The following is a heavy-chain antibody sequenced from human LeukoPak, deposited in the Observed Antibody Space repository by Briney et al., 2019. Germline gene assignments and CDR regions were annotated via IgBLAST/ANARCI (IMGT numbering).Heavy chain of an antibody. V-gene: IGHV3-21*01. Sequence: GGSLRLSCAASGFTFSSYSMNWVRQAPGKGLEWVSSISSSSSYIYYADSVKGRSTISRDNAKNSLYLQMNSLRAEDTAVYYCARDLGGKRRAYDYWGQGTLVTVSS. CDR2: ISSSSSYI. CDR3: ARDLGGKRRAYDY. D-gene: IGHD4-23*01. CDR1: GFTFSSYS. J-gene: IGHJ4*02.